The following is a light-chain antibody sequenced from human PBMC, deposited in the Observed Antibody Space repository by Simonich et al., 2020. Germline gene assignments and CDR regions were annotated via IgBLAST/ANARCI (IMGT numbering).Light chain of an antibody. V-gene: IGLV2-23*01. CDR1: SSDVGSDNL. CDR2: EGS. CDR3: CSYAGSSTLV. Sequence: QSALTQPASVSGSPGQSIPISCPGTSSDVGSDNLVSRYQQHQGKAPKLMIFEGSKRPSGVSNRFSGAKSGNTASLTISGLQAEDEADYYCCSYAGSSTLVFGGGTKLTVL. J-gene: IGLJ2*01.